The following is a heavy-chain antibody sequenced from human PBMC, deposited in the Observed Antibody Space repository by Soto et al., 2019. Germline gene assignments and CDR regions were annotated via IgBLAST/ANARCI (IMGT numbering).Heavy chain of an antibody. CDR3: EAAFDYDSSGYYVGLSWRPDAFDI. Sequence: PGGSLRLSCAASGFTFSSYAMSWVRQAPGKGLEWVSAISGSGGSTYYADSVKGRFTISRDNSKNTLYLQMNSLRAEDTAVYYCEAAFDYDSSGYYVGLSWRPDAFDIWGQGTMVTVSS. D-gene: IGHD3-22*01. CDR1: GFTFSSYA. V-gene: IGHV3-23*01. J-gene: IGHJ3*02. CDR2: ISGSGGST.